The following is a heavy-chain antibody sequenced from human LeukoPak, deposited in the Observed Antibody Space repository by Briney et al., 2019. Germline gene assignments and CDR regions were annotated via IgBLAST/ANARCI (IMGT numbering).Heavy chain of an antibody. Sequence: PSETLSLTCTVSGGSISSYYWSWIRQPAGKGLEWIGRIYTSGSTNYNPSLKSRVTMSVDTSKNQFSLELSSVTAADTAVYYCARDSGTQRITGTKDYYYYGMDVWGQGTTVTVSS. V-gene: IGHV4-4*07. CDR3: ARDSGTQRITGTKDYYYYGMDV. CDR2: IYTSGST. J-gene: IGHJ6*02. CDR1: GGSISSYY. D-gene: IGHD1-7*01.